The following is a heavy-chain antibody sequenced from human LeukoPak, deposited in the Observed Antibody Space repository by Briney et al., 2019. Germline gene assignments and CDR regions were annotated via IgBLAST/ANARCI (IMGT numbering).Heavy chain of an antibody. CDR1: GYTFTNYN. J-gene: IGHJ4*02. CDR3: ARYIYGYLHY. Sequence: ASVKVSCKASGYTFTNYNIHWVRQAPGQGLEWMGIINPSGGSTSYAQKFQGRVTITRDTSTSTVYMELSSLRSEDTAVYYCARYIYGYLHYWGQGTLVTVSS. CDR2: INPSGGST. V-gene: IGHV1-46*01. D-gene: IGHD5-18*01.